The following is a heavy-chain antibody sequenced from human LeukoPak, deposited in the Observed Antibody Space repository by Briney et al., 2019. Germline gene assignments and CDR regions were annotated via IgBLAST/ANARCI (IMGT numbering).Heavy chain of an antibody. J-gene: IGHJ4*02. Sequence: ASVKVSCKASGYTFTGYYMLWVRQAPGQGLEWMGWINPNSGGTNYAQKFQGRVTMTRDTSISTAYMELSRLRSDDMAVYCCATAKSGSYSFFDYWGQGTLVTVCS. D-gene: IGHD1-26*01. CDR2: INPNSGGT. V-gene: IGHV1-2*02. CDR3: ATAKSGSYSFFDY. CDR1: GYTFTGYY.